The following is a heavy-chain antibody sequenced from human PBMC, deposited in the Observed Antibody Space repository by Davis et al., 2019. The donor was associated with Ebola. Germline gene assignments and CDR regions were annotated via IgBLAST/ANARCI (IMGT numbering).Heavy chain of an antibody. D-gene: IGHD3-22*01. Sequence: AASVKVSCKASGYTFANYGITWVRQAPGQGLEWMGWISDYNGKTNYAQKLQDRVTLSTDTSTSTAYMELRSLRYDDTAVYYCARDSHPTYYYDSSSYSEAWGQGTLVTVSS. CDR2: ISDYNGKT. CDR3: ARDSHPTYYYDSSSYSEA. V-gene: IGHV1-18*04. CDR1: GYTFANYG. J-gene: IGHJ4*02.